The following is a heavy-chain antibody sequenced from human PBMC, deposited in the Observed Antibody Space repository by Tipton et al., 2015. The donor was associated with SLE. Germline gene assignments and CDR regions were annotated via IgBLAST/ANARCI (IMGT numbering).Heavy chain of an antibody. CDR1: GGSISSHY. J-gene: IGHJ4*02. Sequence: TLSLTCTVSGGSISSHYWSWIRQPPGKGLEWIGYIYYSGSTNYNPSLKSRVTISVDTSKNQFSLKLSSVTAADTAVYYCARRIAVAAGFDYWGQGTLVTVSS. D-gene: IGHD6-19*01. V-gene: IGHV4-59*11. CDR2: IYYSGST. CDR3: ARRIAVAAGFDY.